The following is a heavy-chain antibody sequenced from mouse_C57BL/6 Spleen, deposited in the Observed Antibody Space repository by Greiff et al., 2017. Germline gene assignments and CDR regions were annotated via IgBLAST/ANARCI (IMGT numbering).Heavy chain of an antibody. D-gene: IGHD3-1*01. CDR2: INPNNGGT. CDR3: ARSGSFYAMDY. J-gene: IGHJ4*01. CDR1: GYTFTDYY. V-gene: IGHV1-26*01. Sequence: EVQLQQSGPELVKPGASVKISCKASGYTFTDYYMNWVKQSHGKSLEWIGDINPNNGGTSYNQKFKGKATLTVDKSSSTAYMELRSLTSEDSAVDYCARSGSFYAMDYWGQGTSVTVSS.